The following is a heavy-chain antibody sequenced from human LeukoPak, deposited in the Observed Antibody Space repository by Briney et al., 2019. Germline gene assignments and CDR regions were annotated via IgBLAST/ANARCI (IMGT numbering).Heavy chain of an antibody. CDR1: GVTFSSYW. Sequence: GSLRLSCAASGVTFSSYWMHWGRQAPGKGLEWVSRINSDGSSTSNADPVKGRFTTSRDNANNTLYLQMNVPRAEATAVYCCARDRTVVAATSERGGLLSWGQGTLVT. CDR3: ARDRTVVAATSERGGLLS. D-gene: IGHD2-15*01. J-gene: IGHJ5*02. V-gene: IGHV3-74*01. CDR2: INSDGSST.